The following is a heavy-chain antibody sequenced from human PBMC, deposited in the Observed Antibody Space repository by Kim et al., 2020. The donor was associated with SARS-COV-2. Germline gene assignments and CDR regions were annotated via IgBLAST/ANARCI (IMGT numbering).Heavy chain of an antibody. Sequence: GGSLRLSCAASGFTFSSYSMNWVRQAPGKGLEWVSSISSSSSYIYYADSVKGRFTISRDNAKDSLYLQMNSLRAEDTAVYYCAGKTGTTSASGNYWGQGTLVTVSS. CDR3: AGKTGTTSASGNY. V-gene: IGHV3-21*01. D-gene: IGHD1-7*01. CDR1: GFTFSSYS. CDR2: ISSSSSYI. J-gene: IGHJ4*02.